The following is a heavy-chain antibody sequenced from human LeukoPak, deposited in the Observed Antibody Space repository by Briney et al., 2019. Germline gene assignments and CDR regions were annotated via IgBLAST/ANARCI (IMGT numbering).Heavy chain of an antibody. V-gene: IGHV3-48*04. CDR3: ARDQGRYCSSTSCSFGNF. CDR1: GFSNYT. D-gene: IGHD2-2*01. Sequence: GGSLRLSCAASGFSNYTMHWVRQAPGKGLEWVSTISSRAASIYYADSVKGRFTISRDNAKNSLYLQMNSLRAEDTAVYYCARDQGRYCSSTSCSFGNFWGQGILVTVSS. CDR2: ISSRAASI. J-gene: IGHJ4*02.